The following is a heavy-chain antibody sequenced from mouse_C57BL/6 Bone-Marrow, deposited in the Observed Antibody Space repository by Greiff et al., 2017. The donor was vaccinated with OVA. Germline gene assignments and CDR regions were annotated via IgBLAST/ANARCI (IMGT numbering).Heavy chain of an antibody. CDR3: ARQKTNRAKGYFDY. D-gene: IGHD1-3*01. Sequence: VKLMESGPELVKPGASVKISCKASGYTFTDYYINWVKQRPGQGLEWSGWIFPGSGSTYYNEKFKGKATLTVDKSSSTAYMLLSSLTSEDSAVYFCARQKTNRAKGYFDYWGQGTTLTVSS. V-gene: IGHV1-75*01. J-gene: IGHJ2*01. CDR1: GYTFTDYY. CDR2: IFPGSGST.